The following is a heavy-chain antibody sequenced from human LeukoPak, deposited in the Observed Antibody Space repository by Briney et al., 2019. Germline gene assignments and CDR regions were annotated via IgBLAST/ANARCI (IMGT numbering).Heavy chain of an antibody. J-gene: IGHJ5*02. D-gene: IGHD2-2*01. CDR2: IYYGENT. CDR1: GGSISSGPYY. CDR3: ARTTEDCSSTSCYQYWFDP. Sequence: SETLSLTCTVSGGSISSGPYYWGWIRQPPGKGLEWIGNIYYGENTYYNPSLKSRVTISVDTSKNQISLKVRSVTAADTAVYYCARTTEDCSSTSCYQYWFDPWGQGTLVTVSS. V-gene: IGHV4-39*07.